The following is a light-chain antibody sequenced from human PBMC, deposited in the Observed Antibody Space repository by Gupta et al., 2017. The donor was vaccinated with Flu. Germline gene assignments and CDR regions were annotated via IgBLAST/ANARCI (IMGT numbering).Light chain of an antibody. CDR2: ATY. J-gene: IGKJ1*01. V-gene: IGKV1-17*01. CDR3: LQQFSYPWT. Sequence: PSSRSASVRDTVSITCRASQSIIDYLGWYQQRPGRAPKLLISATYNLQSGVPSRFSGTAAGTEFTLTISSVQAEDFATYYCLQQFSYPWTFGQGTKVDI. CDR1: QSIIDY.